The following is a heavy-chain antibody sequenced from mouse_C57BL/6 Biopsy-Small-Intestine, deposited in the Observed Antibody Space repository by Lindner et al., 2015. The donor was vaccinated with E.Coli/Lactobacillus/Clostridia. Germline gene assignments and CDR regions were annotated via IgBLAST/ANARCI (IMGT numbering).Heavy chain of an antibody. Sequence: VQLQESGPELVKPGASVKISCKASGYAFSSSWMNWVKQRPGKGLEWIGRIYPGDGHATYNGKFKGKAALTADKSSSTAYMELRSLTSEDSAVYFCARSDYGKDYAMDYWGQGTSVTVSS. CDR2: IYPGDGHA. CDR1: GYAFSSSW. J-gene: IGHJ4*01. D-gene: IGHD2-1*01. V-gene: IGHV1-82*01. CDR3: ARSDYGKDYAMDY.